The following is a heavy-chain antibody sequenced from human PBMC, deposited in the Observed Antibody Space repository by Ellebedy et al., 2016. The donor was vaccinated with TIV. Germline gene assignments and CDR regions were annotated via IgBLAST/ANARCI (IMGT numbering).Heavy chain of an antibody. V-gene: IGHV3-30-3*01. Sequence: GESLKISXAASGFTFSSYAMHWVRQAPGKGLEWVAVISYDGSNKYYADSVKGRFTISRDNSKNTLYLQMNSLRAEDTAVYYCARDLNDYFYYYGMDVWGQGTTVTVSS. CDR2: ISYDGSNK. J-gene: IGHJ6*02. CDR1: GFTFSSYA. CDR3: ARDLNDYFYYYGMDV. D-gene: IGHD2/OR15-2a*01.